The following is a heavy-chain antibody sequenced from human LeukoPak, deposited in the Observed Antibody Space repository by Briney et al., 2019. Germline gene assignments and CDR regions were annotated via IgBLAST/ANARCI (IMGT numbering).Heavy chain of an antibody. CDR1: GYTFTSYG. D-gene: IGHD4-23*01. CDR2: ISAYNGDT. Sequence: ASVKVSCKASGYTFTSYGFSWVRQAPGQGLEWMGWISAYNGDTKYALNLQGRVTMTTDTSTSTAYMELRSLRSDDTAVYYCARQLRWDQYYFDYWGQGTLVTVAS. V-gene: IGHV1-18*01. J-gene: IGHJ4*02. CDR3: ARQLRWDQYYFDY.